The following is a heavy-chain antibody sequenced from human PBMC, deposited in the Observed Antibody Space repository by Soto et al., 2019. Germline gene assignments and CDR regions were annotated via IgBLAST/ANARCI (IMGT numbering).Heavy chain of an antibody. CDR1: GYTFTTYG. Sequence: ASVKVSCKTSGYTFTTYGISWVRQAPGQGLEWMGWITTDKGKTTYAQKFQGRVTITRDTSASTAYMELSSLRSEDTAVYYCAKTSGYYFYDYWGQGTLVTVSS. CDR2: ITTDKGKT. V-gene: IGHV1-18*01. D-gene: IGHD3-3*01. CDR3: AKTSGYYFYDY. J-gene: IGHJ4*02.